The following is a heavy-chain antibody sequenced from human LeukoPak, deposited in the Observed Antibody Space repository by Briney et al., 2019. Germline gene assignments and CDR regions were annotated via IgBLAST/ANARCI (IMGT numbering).Heavy chain of an antibody. CDR3: ARSIAARFDY. Sequence: KPSETLSLTCTVSGGSISSYYWSWIRQPPGKGLEWIGYIYYSGSTNYNPSLKSRVTISVDTSKNQFSLKLSSVTAADTAVYYCARSIAARFDYWGQGTLVTVSS. CDR2: IYYSGST. V-gene: IGHV4-59*01. CDR1: GGSISSYY. J-gene: IGHJ4*02. D-gene: IGHD6-6*01.